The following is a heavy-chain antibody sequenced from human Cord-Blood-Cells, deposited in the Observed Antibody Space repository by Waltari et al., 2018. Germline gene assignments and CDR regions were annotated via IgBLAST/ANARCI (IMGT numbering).Heavy chain of an antibody. Sequence: EVQLVQSGAEVKKPGESLKISCKGSGYSFTSYWIGWVRQIPGKGLEWMGIIYPCDSDTRYSPSFQGQVTISADKSISTAYLQWSSLKASDTAMYYCARRIRGYSYGYYFDYWGQGTLVTVSS. CDR3: ARRIRGYSYGYYFDY. V-gene: IGHV5-51*01. CDR2: IYPCDSDT. D-gene: IGHD5-18*01. CDR1: GYSFTSYW. J-gene: IGHJ4*02.